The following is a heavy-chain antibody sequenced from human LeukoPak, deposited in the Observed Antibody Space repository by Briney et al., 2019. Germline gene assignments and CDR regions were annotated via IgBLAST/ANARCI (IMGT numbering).Heavy chain of an antibody. J-gene: IGHJ4*02. CDR3: AKDFCGGDCYEGY. CDR2: ISYDGRSK. D-gene: IGHD2-21*01. CDR1: GFIFSSYG. Sequence: GGSLRLSCAASGFIFSSYGMHWVRQAPGKGLEWVAVISYDGRSKYYADSVKGRFTISRDNSKNTLYLQMNSLRAEDTAVYYCAKDFCGGDCYEGYWGQGTLVTVSS. V-gene: IGHV3-30*18.